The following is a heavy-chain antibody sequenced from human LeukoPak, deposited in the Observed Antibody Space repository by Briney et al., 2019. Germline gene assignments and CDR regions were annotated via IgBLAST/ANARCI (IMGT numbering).Heavy chain of an antibody. V-gene: IGHV4-34*01. CDR3: ARDRDDYFMDV. J-gene: IGHJ6*03. CDR1: GGSFNGYY. CDR2: INHSGST. Sequence: SETLSLTCAVYGGSFNGYYWSWIRQPPGKGLEWIGEINHSGSTNYNPSLKSRVTISVDTSKNQFSLKLSSVTAADTAVYYCARDRDDYFMDVWGKGTTVTVSS.